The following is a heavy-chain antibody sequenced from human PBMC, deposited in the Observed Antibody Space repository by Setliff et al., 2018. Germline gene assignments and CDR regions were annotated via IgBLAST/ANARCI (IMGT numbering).Heavy chain of an antibody. Sequence: GASVKVSCKASGGTFSIYTISWVRQAPGQGLEWMGRIIPIFGTANYAQKFQGRVTITADKSTSTAYMELSSLRSEDTAVYYCARAQSWSGGPYYFDNWGQGTLVTVSS. V-gene: IGHV1-69*08. J-gene: IGHJ4*02. CDR2: IIPIFGTA. CDR1: GGTFSIYT. CDR3: ARAQSWSGGPYYFDN. D-gene: IGHD3-3*01.